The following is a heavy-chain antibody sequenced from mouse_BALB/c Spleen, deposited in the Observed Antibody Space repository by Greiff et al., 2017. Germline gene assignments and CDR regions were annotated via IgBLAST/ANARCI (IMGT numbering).Heavy chain of an antibody. CDR1: GYSFTGYT. V-gene: IGHV1-18*01. CDR2: INPYNGGT. Sequence: EVQLQQSGPELVKPGASMKISCKASGYSFTGYTMNWVKQSHGKNLEWIGLINPYNGGTSYNQKFKGKATLTVDKSSSTAYMELLSLTSEDSAVYYCARVTYYDYDIYYAMDYWGQGTSVTVSS. D-gene: IGHD2-4*01. J-gene: IGHJ4*01. CDR3: ARVTYYDYDIYYAMDY.